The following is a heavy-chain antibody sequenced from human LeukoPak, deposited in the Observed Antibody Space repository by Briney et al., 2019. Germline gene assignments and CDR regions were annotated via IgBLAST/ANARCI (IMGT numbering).Heavy chain of an antibody. J-gene: IGHJ4*02. CDR1: GYSISSGYY. CDR2: MYHTGSN. Sequence: SETLSLTCTGSGYSISSGYYWGWIRQPPGKGLEWIGSMYHTGSNYYNPSLKSRVTISIDMSKNQFSLKLSSVTAADTAVYYCARVVAYYDSSGYSQYYFDYWGQGSLVTVSS. CDR3: ARVVAYYDSSGYSQYYFDY. D-gene: IGHD3-22*01. V-gene: IGHV4-38-2*02.